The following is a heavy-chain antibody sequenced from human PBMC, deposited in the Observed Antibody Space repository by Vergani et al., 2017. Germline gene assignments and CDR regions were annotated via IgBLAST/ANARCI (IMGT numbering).Heavy chain of an antibody. CDR1: GFTFSSYA. D-gene: IGHD4-17*01. Sequence: VQLVESGGGLVKPGGSLRLSCAASGFTFSSYAMHWVRQAPGKGLEWVAVISYDGSNKYYADSVKGRFTISRDNSKNTLYLQMNSLRAEDTAVYYCAREPDYGDDYYYYGMDVWGQGTTVTVSS. V-gene: IGHV3-30*01. CDR3: AREPDYGDDYYYYGMDV. CDR2: ISYDGSNK. J-gene: IGHJ6*02.